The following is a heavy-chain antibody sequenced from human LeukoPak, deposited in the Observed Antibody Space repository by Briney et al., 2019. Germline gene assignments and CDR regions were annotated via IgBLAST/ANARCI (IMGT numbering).Heavy chain of an antibody. CDR1: GGSISSYY. V-gene: IGHV4-4*07. CDR3: AREEIVVVPAATNYYYYGMDV. J-gene: IGHJ6*02. CDR2: IYTSGST. D-gene: IGHD2-2*01. Sequence: PSETLSLTCTVSGGSISSYYWSWIRQPAGKGLEWIGRIYTSGSTNYNPSLKSRVTMSVDTSKNQFSLKLSSATAADTAVYYCAREEIVVVPAATNYYYYGMDVWGQGTTVTVSS.